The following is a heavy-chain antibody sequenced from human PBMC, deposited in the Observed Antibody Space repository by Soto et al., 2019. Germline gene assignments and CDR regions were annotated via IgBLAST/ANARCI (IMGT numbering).Heavy chain of an antibody. J-gene: IGHJ5*02. CDR1: GDSVSSGSYY. D-gene: IGHD3-3*01. V-gene: IGHV4-61*01. Sequence: LSLTCSVSGDSVSSGSYYWTWIRQPPGKGLEWIGYIYYTGSSNYNPSLKSRVTISLDTSENQFSLRLSSVTAADTAVYYCARGPLYDFWSGPPHTYFDPWGQRTLVTVSS. CDR3: ARGPLYDFWSGPPHTYFDP. CDR2: IYYTGSS.